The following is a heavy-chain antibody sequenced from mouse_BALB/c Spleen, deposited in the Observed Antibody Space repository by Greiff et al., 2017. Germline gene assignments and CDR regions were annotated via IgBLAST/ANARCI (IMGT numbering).Heavy chain of an antibody. CDR2: ILPGSGST. V-gene: IGHV1-9*01. D-gene: IGHD1-2*01. CDR1: GYTFSSYW. J-gene: IGHJ3*01. CDR3: ANNYYGYPLFAY. Sequence: VQLQQSGAELMKPGASVKISCKATGYTFSSYWIEWVKQRPGHGLEWIGEILPGSGSTNYNEKFKGKATFTADTSSNTAYMQLSSLTSEDSAVYYCANNYYGYPLFAYWGQGTLVTVSA.